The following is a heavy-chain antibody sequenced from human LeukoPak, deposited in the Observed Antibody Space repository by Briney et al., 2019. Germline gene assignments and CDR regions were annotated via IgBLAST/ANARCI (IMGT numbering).Heavy chain of an antibody. J-gene: IGHJ4*02. D-gene: IGHD1-26*01. CDR3: ARDSGSFEYFDY. CDR2: ISYDGNNK. Sequence: GRSLRLSCAASGFTFSRYAMHWVRQAPGKGLEWVAVISYDGNNKYYADSVKGRFTVSRDNSKNTLYLQMNSLRAEDTAVYYCARDSGSFEYFDYWGQGTLVTVSS. CDR1: GFTFSRYA. V-gene: IGHV3-30-3*01.